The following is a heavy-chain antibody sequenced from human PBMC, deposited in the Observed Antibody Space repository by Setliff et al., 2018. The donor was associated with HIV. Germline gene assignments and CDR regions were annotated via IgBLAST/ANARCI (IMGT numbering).Heavy chain of an antibody. CDR3: ARQFSNSFDY. Sequence: ASVKVSCKASGYTFTDNFIHWVRQAPGQGLEWMGWISPHNGDKNILQRFRGRVTMTTDTSFSTAYMELSGLRSDDTAMYYCARQFSNSFDYWGQGALVTVSS. J-gene: IGHJ4*02. CDR1: GYTFTDNF. D-gene: IGHD7-27*01. V-gene: IGHV1-2*02. CDR2: ISPHNGDK.